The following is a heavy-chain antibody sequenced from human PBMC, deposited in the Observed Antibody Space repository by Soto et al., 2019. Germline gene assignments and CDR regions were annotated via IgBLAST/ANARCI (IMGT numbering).Heavy chain of an antibody. CDR3: ARETGSGWLAFDY. V-gene: IGHV1-3*01. CDR1: GYTFTSYA. CDR2: INAGNGNT. Sequence: ASVKVSCKASGYTFTSYAMHWVRQAPGQRLEWMGWINAGNGNTKYSQKFQGRVTIARDTSASTAYMELSSLRSEDTAVYYCARETGSGWLAFDYWGQGTLVTAPQ. J-gene: IGHJ4*02. D-gene: IGHD6-19*01.